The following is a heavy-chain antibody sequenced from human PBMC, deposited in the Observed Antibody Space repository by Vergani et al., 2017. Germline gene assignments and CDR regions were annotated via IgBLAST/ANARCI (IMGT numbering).Heavy chain of an antibody. J-gene: IGHJ3*02. Sequence: QVQLQESGPGLVKPSQTLSLTCTVSGGSISSGSYYWSWIRQPAGKGLEWIGRIYTSGSTNYNPSLKSRVTISVDTSKNQFSLKLSSVTAADTAVYYCARFHEMATIWGAFDIWGQGIMVTVSS. CDR2: IYTSGST. CDR3: ARFHEMATIWGAFDI. D-gene: IGHD5-24*01. V-gene: IGHV4-61*02. CDR1: GGSISSGSYY.